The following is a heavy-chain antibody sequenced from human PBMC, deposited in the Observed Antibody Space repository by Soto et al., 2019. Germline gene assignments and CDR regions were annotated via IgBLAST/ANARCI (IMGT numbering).Heavy chain of an antibody. CDR3: AKEGTRGLYYFDY. CDR2: ISGSGDSP. J-gene: IGHJ4*02. CDR1: GFTFSNYA. Sequence: GGSLRLSCAASGFTFSNYAMSWVRQAPGKGLKWVSIISGSGDSPHYADSVKGRFTISRENSRNTLYLQMNSLRAGYSAKFYCAKEGTRGLYYFDYWGQGTLVTVSS. D-gene: IGHD2-2*01. V-gene: IGHV3-23*01.